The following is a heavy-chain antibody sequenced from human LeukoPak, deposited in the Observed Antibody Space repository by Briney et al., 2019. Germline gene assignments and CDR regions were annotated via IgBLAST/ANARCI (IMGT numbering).Heavy chain of an antibody. V-gene: IGHV3-30-3*02. CDR3: AKDGSSGDAFDI. D-gene: IGHD6-25*01. Sequence: GGSLRLSCAASGFTFSSYAMHWVRQAPGKGLEWVAVISYDGSNKYYADSVKGRFTISRDNSKNTLYLQMNSLRAEDTAVYYCAKDGSSGDAFDIWGQGTTVTISS. CDR1: GFTFSSYA. J-gene: IGHJ3*02. CDR2: ISYDGSNK.